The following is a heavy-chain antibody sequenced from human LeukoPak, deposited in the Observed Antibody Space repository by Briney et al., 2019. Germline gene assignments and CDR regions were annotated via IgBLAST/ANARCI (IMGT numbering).Heavy chain of an antibody. Sequence: PGGSLRLSCAVSGFFVGNNHLAWVRQAPGQGLECVSTIYNSGDTFFADSVKGRFTISRDNSKNTLYLQMNSLRGEDTAVYYCARDLRGSDAYYFDYWGQGTLVTVSS. CDR1: GFFVGNNH. V-gene: IGHV3-66*01. J-gene: IGHJ4*02. CDR3: ARDLRGSDAYYFDY. D-gene: IGHD3-10*01. CDR2: IYNSGDT.